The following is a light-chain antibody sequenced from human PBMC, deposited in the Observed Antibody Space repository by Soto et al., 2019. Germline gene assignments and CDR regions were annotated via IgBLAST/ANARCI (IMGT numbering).Light chain of an antibody. CDR2: EVS. CDR1: SSDVGGYNY. V-gene: IGLV2-14*01. Sequence: QSALTHPASVSGSPGQSITISCTGTSSDVGGYNYVSWYQRHPGKAPKLMIYEVSNRPSGVSNRFSGSKSGNTASLTISGLQAEDEADYYCSSYTSSSTLDVFGTGTKVTVL. CDR3: SSYTSSSTLDV. J-gene: IGLJ1*01.